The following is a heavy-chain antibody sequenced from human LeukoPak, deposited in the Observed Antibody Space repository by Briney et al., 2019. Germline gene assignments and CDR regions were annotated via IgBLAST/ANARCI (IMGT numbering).Heavy chain of an antibody. CDR1: GGSISRGGYF. V-gene: IGHV4-31*03. Sequence: SETLSLTCTVSGGSISRGGYFWSWIRQHPGKGLEWIGYISYSGSPYYNPSLKSRVTISVDTSKNQFSLKLSSVTAADTAVYYCARRGYDSSGYYRNYWGQGTLVTVSS. CDR2: ISYSGSP. D-gene: IGHD3-22*01. CDR3: ARRGYDSSGYYRNY. J-gene: IGHJ4*02.